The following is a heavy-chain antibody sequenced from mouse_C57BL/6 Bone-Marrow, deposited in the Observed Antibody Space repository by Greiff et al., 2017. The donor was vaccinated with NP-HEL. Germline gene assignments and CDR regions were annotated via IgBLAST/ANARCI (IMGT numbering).Heavy chain of an antibody. V-gene: IGHV5-6*01. CDR3: ARGYYYGSTHYAMDY. J-gene: IGHJ4*01. D-gene: IGHD1-1*01. CDR1: GFTFSSYG. CDR2: ISSGGSYT. Sequence: EVKLVESGGDLVKPGGSLKLSCAASGFTFSSYGMSWVRQTPDKRLEWVATISSGGSYTYYPDSVKGRFTISSDNAKNTLYLQMSSLKSEDTAMYYCARGYYYGSTHYAMDYWGQGTSVTVSS.